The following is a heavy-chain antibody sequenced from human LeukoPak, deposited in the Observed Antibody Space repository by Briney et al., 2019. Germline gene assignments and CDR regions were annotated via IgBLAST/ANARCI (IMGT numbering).Heavy chain of an antibody. CDR3: ARDSREYSSPIPFDY. J-gene: IGHJ4*02. D-gene: IGHD6-6*01. Sequence: SVKVSCKASGGTFSSYAISWVRQAPGQGLEWMGGIIPIFGTANYAQKFQGRVTITADESTSTAYMELSSLRSEDTAVYYCARDSREYSSPIPFDYWGQGTLVTVSS. CDR2: IIPIFGTA. CDR1: GGTFSSYA. V-gene: IGHV1-69*01.